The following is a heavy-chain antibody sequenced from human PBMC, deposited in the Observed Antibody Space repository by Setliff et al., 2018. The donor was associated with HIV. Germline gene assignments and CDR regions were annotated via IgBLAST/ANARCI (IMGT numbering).Heavy chain of an antibody. Sequence: ASVKVSCKASGYTFIDYYIYWVRQAPGQGLEWMGWINPNSGDTDYAQKFQDRVTVTRDTSINTAYMESSRLRSDDTAVFYCARTRGESCTGGRCYERFDYWGQGTLVTVSS. CDR1: GYTFIDYY. V-gene: IGHV1-2*02. CDR3: ARTRGESCTGGRCYERFDY. CDR2: INPNSGDT. J-gene: IGHJ4*02. D-gene: IGHD2-15*01.